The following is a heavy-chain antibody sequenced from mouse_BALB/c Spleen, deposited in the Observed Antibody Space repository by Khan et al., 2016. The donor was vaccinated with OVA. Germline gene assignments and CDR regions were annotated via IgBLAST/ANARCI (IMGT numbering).Heavy chain of an antibody. J-gene: IGHJ3*01. D-gene: IGHD2-14*01. CDR1: GYTFTSYT. Sequence: VKLQESGAELARPGASVKMSCKASGYTFTSYTIHWIKKRPGQGLEWIGYINPSNDYTNYNQKFKDKATLTTDKYSTTAYLRLSSLTSDDSAVYNCVRDGAYHRNDGWFAYWGQGTLVTVSA. CDR3: VRDGAYHRNDGWFAY. CDR2: INPSNDYT. V-gene: IGHV1-4*01.